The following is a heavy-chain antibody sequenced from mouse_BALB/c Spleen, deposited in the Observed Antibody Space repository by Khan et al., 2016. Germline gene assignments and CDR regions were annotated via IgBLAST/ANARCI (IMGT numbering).Heavy chain of an antibody. CDR1: GYTFTDYE. Sequence: QVQLQQPGAELVRPGASVKLSCKALGYTFTDYEMHWVKQTPEHGLEWIGAIHPGGGGSVYNQKFKVRATLTADKSSSTAYMELSSLTSEDSAVYYCAKGLRRGYYFDSWGQGTTLTVSS. CDR3: AKGLRRGYYFDS. V-gene: IGHV1-15*01. J-gene: IGHJ2*01. D-gene: IGHD2-4*01. CDR2: IHPGGGGS.